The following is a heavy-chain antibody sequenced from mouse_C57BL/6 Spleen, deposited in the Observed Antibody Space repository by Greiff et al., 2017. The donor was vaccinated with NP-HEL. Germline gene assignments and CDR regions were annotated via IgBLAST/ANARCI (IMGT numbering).Heavy chain of an antibody. CDR3: AREGANWGYFDY. CDR2: ISYDGSN. J-gene: IGHJ2*01. D-gene: IGHD4-1*01. Sequence: EVKLEESGPGLVKPSQSLSLTCSVTGYSITSGYYWNWIRQFPGNKLEWMGYISYDGSNNYNPSLKNRISITRDTSKNQFFLKLNSVTTEDTATYYCAREGANWGYFDYWGQGTTLTVSS. V-gene: IGHV3-6*01. CDR1: GYSITSGYY.